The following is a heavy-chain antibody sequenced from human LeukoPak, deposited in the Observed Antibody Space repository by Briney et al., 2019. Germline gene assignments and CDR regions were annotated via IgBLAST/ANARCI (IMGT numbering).Heavy chain of an antibody. CDR3: ARHGGSSSWYYYYYYMDV. V-gene: IGHV4-34*01. D-gene: IGHD6-13*01. CDR1: GGSFSGYY. Sequence: PSETLSLTCAVYGGSFSGYYWSWIRQPPGKGLEWIGEINYSGSTYYNPSLKSRVTISVDTSKNQFSLKLSSVTAADTAVYYCARHGGSSSWYYYYYYMDVWGKGTTVTISS. CDR2: INYSGST. J-gene: IGHJ6*03.